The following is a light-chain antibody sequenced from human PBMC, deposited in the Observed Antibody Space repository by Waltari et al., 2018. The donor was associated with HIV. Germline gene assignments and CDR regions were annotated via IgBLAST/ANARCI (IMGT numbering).Light chain of an antibody. CDR2: WTS. CDR3: HQYFNTPLN. CDR1: QRVFYSSNNKDY. Sequence: IVMTQSPDSLSVYLGGRATINCTSSQRVFYSSNNKDYLAWYQVRRRQRPNLLISWTSTRESGFPDRFSGSGSGTDFTLAIASLMAADMATYSCHQYFNTPLNFGGGTTVEI. V-gene: IGKV4-1*01. J-gene: IGKJ4*01.